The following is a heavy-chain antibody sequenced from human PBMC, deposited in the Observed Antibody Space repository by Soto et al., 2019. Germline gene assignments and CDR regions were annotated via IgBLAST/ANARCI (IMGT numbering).Heavy chain of an antibody. D-gene: IGHD1-7*01. CDR3: ARGSEELTSNFDY. J-gene: IGHJ4*02. V-gene: IGHV3-21*06. CDR1: GFTFTRYS. Sequence: GSLRLSCAASGFTFTRYSMNWVRQAPGKGLEWVSSISSTTNYIYYGDSMKGRFTISRDNAKNSLYLEMNSLRAEDTAVYYCARGSEELTSNFDYWGQGTLVTVSS. CDR2: ISSTTNYI.